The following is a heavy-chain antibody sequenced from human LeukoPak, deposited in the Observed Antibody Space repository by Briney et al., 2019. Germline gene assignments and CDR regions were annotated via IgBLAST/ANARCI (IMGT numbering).Heavy chain of an antibody. CDR1: GYTFTSYG. V-gene: IGHV1-8*02. CDR3: ARGYYDYVWGSYRRVRNWFDP. J-gene: IGHJ5*02. Sequence: ASVKVSCKASGYTFTSYGINWVRQATGQGLEWMGWMNPNSGNTGYAQKFQGRVTMTRNTSISTAYMELSSLRSEDTAVYYRARGYYDYVWGSYRRVRNWFDPWGQGTLVTVSS. D-gene: IGHD3-16*02. CDR2: MNPNSGNT.